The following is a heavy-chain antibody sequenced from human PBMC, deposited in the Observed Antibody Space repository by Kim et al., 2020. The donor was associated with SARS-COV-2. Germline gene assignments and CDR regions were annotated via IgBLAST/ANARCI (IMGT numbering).Heavy chain of an antibody. CDR1: GDTFTGYY. CDR3: ARNPPRRYSSADVKY. J-gene: IGHJ1*01. CDR2: INPNSGAT. Sequence: ASVKVSCKTTGDTFTGYYIHWVRQAPGQGLEWMGRINPNSGATTYAQRFLGRVAMTSDTSINTVYMELTSLRSDDTAVYYCARNPPRRYSSADVKYWGQGTLVTVSS. D-gene: IGHD3-22*01. V-gene: IGHV1-2*06.